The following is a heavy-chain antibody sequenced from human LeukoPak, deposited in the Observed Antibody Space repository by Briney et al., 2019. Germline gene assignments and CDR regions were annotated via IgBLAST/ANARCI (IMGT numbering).Heavy chain of an antibody. CDR1: GFTFSRYA. D-gene: IGHD6-13*01. CDR3: ARDGQELVTYNWLDT. CDR2: ISYVGLNQ. J-gene: IGHJ5*02. Sequence: GGSLRLSCEASGFTFSRYAMHWVRQAPGKGLEWLAIISYVGLNQYYADFVKGRFAISRDNSRDTLFLQMNNVRPEDTAVYYCARDGQELVTYNWLDTWGQGTLVTVPS. V-gene: IGHV3-30*09.